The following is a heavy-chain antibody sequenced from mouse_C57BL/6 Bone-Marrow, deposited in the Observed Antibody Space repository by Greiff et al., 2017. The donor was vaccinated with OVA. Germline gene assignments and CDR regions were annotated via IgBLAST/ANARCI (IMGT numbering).Heavy chain of an antibody. J-gene: IGHJ3*01. Sequence: VQLQQSGPALVKPGASVPISCKASGYTFTDYFINWVKQRPGQGLEWLGWIFPGSGSTYYNEKYKGKAKLTVDKSYSTAYMLLSSLTAEDSAVYFCARGDFADWGKGTLVTVSA. CDR3: ARGDFAD. CDR1: GYTFTDYF. CDR2: IFPGSGST. D-gene: IGHD3-3*01. V-gene: IGHV1-75*01.